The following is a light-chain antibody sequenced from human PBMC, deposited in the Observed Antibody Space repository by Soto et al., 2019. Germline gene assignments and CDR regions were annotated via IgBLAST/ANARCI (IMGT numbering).Light chain of an antibody. J-gene: IGKJ3*01. Sequence: EIVLTQSPATLSLSPGERATLSCGASQSVTSNYLAWYQQKPGLAPRLLIYDASSRATGIPGRFSGSGSGTDFTLTISKTEPEDFTVFYCQQYGKAPFTFGPGAQVDIK. V-gene: IGKV3D-20*01. CDR2: DAS. CDR3: QQYGKAPFT. CDR1: QSVTSNY.